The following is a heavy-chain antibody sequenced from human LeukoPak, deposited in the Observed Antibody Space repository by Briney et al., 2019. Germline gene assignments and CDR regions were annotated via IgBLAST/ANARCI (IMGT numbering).Heavy chain of an antibody. J-gene: IGHJ6*02. V-gene: IGHV1-46*01. CDR1: GYTFTSYY. CDR3: ARGGNTMVRGVSYGMDV. D-gene: IGHD3-10*01. Sequence: ASVKVSCKASGYTFTSYYMHWVRQAPGQGLEWMGIINPSGGSTSYAQKFQGRVTMTRDTSTSTVYMELSSLRSEDTAVYYCARGGNTMVRGVSYGMDVWGQGTTVTVSS. CDR2: INPSGGST.